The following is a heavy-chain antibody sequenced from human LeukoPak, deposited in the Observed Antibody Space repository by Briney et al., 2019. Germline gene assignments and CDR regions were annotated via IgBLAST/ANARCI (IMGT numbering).Heavy chain of an antibody. V-gene: IGHV3-23*01. CDR2: ISGSGGST. D-gene: IGHD1-26*01. CDR1: GFTFSSYA. Sequence: GGSRRLSCAASGFTFSSYAMSWVRQAPGKGLEWVSAISGSGGSTYYADSVKGRFTISRDNSWNTLYLQMNSLRAEDTAVYYCAKGISGSYSPIFNYWGQGTLVTVSS. CDR3: AKGISGSYSPIFNY. J-gene: IGHJ4*02.